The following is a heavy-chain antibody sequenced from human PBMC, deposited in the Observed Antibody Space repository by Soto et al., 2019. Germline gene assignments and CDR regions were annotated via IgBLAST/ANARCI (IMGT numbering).Heavy chain of an antibody. Sequence: GGSLRLSCAASGFTFSSYSMNWVRQAPGKGLEWVSSISSSSSYIYYADSVKGRFTISRDNAKNSLYLQMNSLRAEDTAVYYCARVPYDFWSGYYGVNWFDPWGQGTLVTVSS. V-gene: IGHV3-21*01. J-gene: IGHJ5*02. CDR2: ISSSSSYI. D-gene: IGHD3-3*01. CDR3: ARVPYDFWSGYYGVNWFDP. CDR1: GFTFSSYS.